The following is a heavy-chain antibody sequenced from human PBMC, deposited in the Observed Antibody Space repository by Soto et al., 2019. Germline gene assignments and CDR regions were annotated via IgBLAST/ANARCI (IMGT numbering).Heavy chain of an antibody. D-gene: IGHD3-22*01. CDR2: INAGNGGT. V-gene: IGHV1-3*01. CDR1: GYTFANYG. Sequence: ASVKVSRKASGYTFANYGIHWVRQAPGQRLEWMGWINAGNGGTKYSENFQGRVTITRDTSASTVYLGLSSLSSEDTASYYCARTGHSGSYDFWGQGTLVTVSS. J-gene: IGHJ4*02. CDR3: ARTGHSGSYDF.